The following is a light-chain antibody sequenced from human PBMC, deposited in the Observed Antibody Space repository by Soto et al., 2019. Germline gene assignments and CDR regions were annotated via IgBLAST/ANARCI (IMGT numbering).Light chain of an antibody. Sequence: QSVLTQPPSASGTPGQRVTISCSGSSSNIGSNYVYWYQQLPGTAPKVLIYKNTQRPSGVPDRFSGSKSGTSASLAISGLRSGGGADFFCLGWETSLSGWVFVGGTKRPVL. V-gene: IGLV1-47*01. CDR1: SSNIGSNY. J-gene: IGLJ3*02. CDR2: KNT. CDR3: LGWETSLSGWV.